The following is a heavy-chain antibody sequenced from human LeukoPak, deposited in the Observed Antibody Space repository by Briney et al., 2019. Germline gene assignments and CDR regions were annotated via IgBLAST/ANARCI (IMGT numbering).Heavy chain of an antibody. J-gene: IGHJ3*02. CDR3: ARDTPHYDFWSGSPNGAFDI. CDR2: INPNSGGT. D-gene: IGHD3-3*01. V-gene: IGHV1-2*02. Sequence: ASVKVSCKASGYTFTGYYMHWVRQAPGQGLEWMGWINPNSGGTNYAQKFQGRVTMTRDTPISTAYMELSRLRSDDTAAYYCARDTPHYDFWSGSPNGAFDIWGQGTMVTVSS. CDR1: GYTFTGYY.